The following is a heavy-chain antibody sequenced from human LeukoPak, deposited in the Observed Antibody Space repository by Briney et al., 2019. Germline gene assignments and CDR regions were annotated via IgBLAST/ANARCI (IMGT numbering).Heavy chain of an antibody. CDR1: GGSISSYY. V-gene: IGHV4-59*01. Sequence: SETLSLTCTVSGGSISSYYWSWLRQPPGKGLEWIGYIYNSGSTKYNPSLKSRVTISLDTSKNQFSLRLSSVTAADTAVYFCARHNYYDSSGFYTNHFDYWGQGTLVTVSS. CDR2: IYNSGST. D-gene: IGHD3-22*01. J-gene: IGHJ4*02. CDR3: ARHNYYDSSGFYTNHFDY.